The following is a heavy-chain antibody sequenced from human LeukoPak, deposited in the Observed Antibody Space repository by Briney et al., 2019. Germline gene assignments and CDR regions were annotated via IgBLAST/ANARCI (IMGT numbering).Heavy chain of an antibody. CDR1: GGSISSSSYY. J-gene: IGHJ4*02. CDR2: IYYSGST. V-gene: IGHV4-39*07. D-gene: IGHD3-3*01. Sequence: SETLSLTCTVSGGSISSSSYYWGWIRQPPGKGLEWIGSIYYSGSTYYNPSLKSRVTISVDTSKNQFSLKLSSVTAADTAVYYCARGAADFWSGYPIDYWGQGTLVTVSS. CDR3: ARGAADFWSGYPIDY.